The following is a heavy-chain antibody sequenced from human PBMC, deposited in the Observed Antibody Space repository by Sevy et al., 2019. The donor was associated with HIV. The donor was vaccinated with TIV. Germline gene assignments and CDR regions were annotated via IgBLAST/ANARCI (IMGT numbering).Heavy chain of an antibody. CDR2: IYHSGST. D-gene: IGHD3-22*01. J-gene: IGHJ4*02. V-gene: IGHV4-30-2*01. Sequence: SETLSLTCAVSGGSISSGGYSWSWIRQPPGKGLEWIGYIYHSGSTYYNPSLKSRVTISVDRTKNQFSLKLSSVTAADTAVYYCARGDDSSGYPLVDYWGQGTLVTVSS. CDR3: ARGDDSSGYPLVDY. CDR1: GGSISSGGYS.